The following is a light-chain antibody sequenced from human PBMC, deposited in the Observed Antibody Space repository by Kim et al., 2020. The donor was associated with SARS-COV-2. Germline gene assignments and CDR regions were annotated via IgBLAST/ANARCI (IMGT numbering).Light chain of an antibody. CDR2: DVY. CDR1: SSDIGAYPY. Sequence: SALTQPRSVSGSPGQSITISCTGTSSDIGAYPYVSWYQQSPGEAPKLLIYDVYKRPSGVPDRFSASKSGNTASLTISGLQAEDEADYYCCSYVGSYVWVFGGGTRVTAL. CDR3: CSYVGSYVWV. V-gene: IGLV2-11*01. J-gene: IGLJ3*02.